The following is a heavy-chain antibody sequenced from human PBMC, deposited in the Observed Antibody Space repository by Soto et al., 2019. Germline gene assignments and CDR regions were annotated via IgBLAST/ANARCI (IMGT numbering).Heavy chain of an antibody. V-gene: IGHV1-18*01. Sequence: QVPLVQSGAEVKKPGASVKVSGKASGYTFTTYGISWVRQAPGQGLEWMGWISAYNGNTKYAQKLQGRGTMTTDTSTSTASAEPGRLTSDETAVYYCARDSSPVGYWGQGTLVTVSS. CDR1: GYTFTTYG. J-gene: IGHJ4*02. CDR2: ISAYNGNT. CDR3: ARDSSPVGY.